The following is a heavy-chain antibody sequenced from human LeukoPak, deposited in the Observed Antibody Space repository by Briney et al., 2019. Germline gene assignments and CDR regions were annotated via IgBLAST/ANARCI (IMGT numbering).Heavy chain of an antibody. D-gene: IGHD3-3*01. Sequence: ASVKVSCKASGYTFTSYGISWVRQAPGQGLEWMGGIIPIFGTANYAQKFQGRVTITTDESTSTAYMELSSLRSEDTAVYYCARGISAGVWSGYRALDYWGQGTLVTVSS. CDR3: ARGISAGVWSGYRALDY. V-gene: IGHV1-69*05. J-gene: IGHJ4*02. CDR2: IIPIFGTA. CDR1: GYTFTSYG.